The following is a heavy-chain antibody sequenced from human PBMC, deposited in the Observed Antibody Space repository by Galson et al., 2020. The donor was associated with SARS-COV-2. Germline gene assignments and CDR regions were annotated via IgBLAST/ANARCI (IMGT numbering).Heavy chain of an antibody. Sequence: GGSLRLSCAASGFTFSNVWMAWVRQAPGKGLEWVGRIKSKTDGGTTDYAAAVKGRFTISRDDSKSMLYLQMNSLKTEDTAVYYCGGVLVGGYRGQGALVTVSS. CDR3: GGVLVGGY. CDR1: GFTFSNVW. J-gene: IGHJ4*02. V-gene: IGHV3-15*01. D-gene: IGHD2-8*01. CDR2: IKSKTDGGTT.